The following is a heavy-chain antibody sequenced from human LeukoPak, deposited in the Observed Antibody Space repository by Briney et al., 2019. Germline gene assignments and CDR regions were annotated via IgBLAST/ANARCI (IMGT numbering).Heavy chain of an antibody. CDR1: GYSFTTYW. Sequence: GEPLKISCKGSGYSFTTYWIGWVRQMPGKGLEWMGIIYPGDSDIRYSPSFQGQVTISADKSISTAYLQWSSLKASDTAMYYCARRDSSSWSDWYFDLWGRGTLVTVSS. CDR3: ARRDSSSWSDWYFDL. D-gene: IGHD6-13*01. CDR2: IYPGDSDI. J-gene: IGHJ2*01. V-gene: IGHV5-51*01.